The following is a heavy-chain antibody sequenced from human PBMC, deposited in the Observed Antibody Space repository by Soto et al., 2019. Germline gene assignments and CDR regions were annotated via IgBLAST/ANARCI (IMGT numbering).Heavy chain of an antibody. D-gene: IGHD4-4*01. V-gene: IGHV1-3*01. J-gene: IGHJ4*02. Sequence: ASVKVSCKASGYTFTSSAIHWVRQAPGQGLEWTGWINAGNGNIKHSQKFQHRVTITRDTSASTAYMELSSLRLEDTAVYYCARDGAVACYSNLNYWGQGTLVTVSS. CDR1: GYTFTSSA. CDR2: INAGNGNI. CDR3: ARDGAVACYSNLNY.